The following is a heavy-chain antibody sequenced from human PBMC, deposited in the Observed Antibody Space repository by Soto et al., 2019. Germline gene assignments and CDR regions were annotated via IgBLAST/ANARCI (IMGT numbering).Heavy chain of an antibody. Sequence: RGESLKISCKGSGYSFTSYWISWVRQMPEKGLEKMGRIDPSDSYTNYSPSFQGHVTISADKSISTAYLQWSSLKASDTAMYYCAISGYSSSWYGYYYYYMDVWGKGTTVTVSS. D-gene: IGHD6-13*01. CDR2: IDPSDSYT. V-gene: IGHV5-10-1*01. CDR3: AISGYSSSWYGYYYYYMDV. CDR1: GYSFTSYW. J-gene: IGHJ6*03.